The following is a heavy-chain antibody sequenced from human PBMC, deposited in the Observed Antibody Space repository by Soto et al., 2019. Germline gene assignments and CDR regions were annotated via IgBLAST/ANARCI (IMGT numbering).Heavy chain of an antibody. V-gene: IGHV3-23*01. CDR2: ISGSGGST. CDR3: AKDLGPIVVVVAATQEPY. J-gene: IGHJ4*02. D-gene: IGHD2-15*01. CDR1: GFTFNNAW. Sequence: GGSLRVSCAASGFTFNNAWMSWVRQAPGKGLEWVSAISGSGGSTYYADSVKGRFTISRDNSKNTLYLQMNSLRAEDTAVYYCAKDLGPIVVVVAATQEPYWGQGTLVTVSS.